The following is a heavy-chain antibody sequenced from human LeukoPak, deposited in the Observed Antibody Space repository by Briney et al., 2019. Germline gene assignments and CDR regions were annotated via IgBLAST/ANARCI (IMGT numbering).Heavy chain of an antibody. Sequence: ASVKVSCKASGYTFTGYYMHWVRQAPGQGLEWMGWINPNSGGTNYAQKFQGRVTMTRDTSISTAYMELSRQRSDDTAVYYCARDMGTAMVLDYWGQGTLVTVSS. J-gene: IGHJ4*02. CDR2: INPNSGGT. D-gene: IGHD5-18*01. CDR1: GYTFTGYY. V-gene: IGHV1-2*02. CDR3: ARDMGTAMVLDY.